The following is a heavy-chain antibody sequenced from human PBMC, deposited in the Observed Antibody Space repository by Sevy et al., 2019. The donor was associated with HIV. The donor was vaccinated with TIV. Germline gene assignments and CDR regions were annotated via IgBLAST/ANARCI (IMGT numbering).Heavy chain of an antibody. Sequence: GGSLRLSCAASGFTVTFNSMSWVRQAPGRGLVWVSVIYVGRNTYYADSVKGRFTIFRDSFKDTVDLQMDSLRPEDSGVYYCVRERAGIDHWGQGTVVTVSS. V-gene: IGHV3-53*01. J-gene: IGHJ4*02. CDR3: VRERAGIDH. D-gene: IGHD6-19*01. CDR2: IYVGRNT. CDR1: GFTVTFNS.